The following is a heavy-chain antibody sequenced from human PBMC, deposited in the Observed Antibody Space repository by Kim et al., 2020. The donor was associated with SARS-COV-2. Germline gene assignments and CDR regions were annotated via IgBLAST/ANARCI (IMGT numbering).Heavy chain of an antibody. D-gene: IGHD3-10*01. CDR3: ARDRYCSSTSCSMGGEYYYGSGSYQSIN. CDR2: IYSGGST. Sequence: GGSLRLSCAASGFTVSSNYMSWVRQAPGKGLEWVSVIYSGGSTYYADSVKGRFTISRDNSKNTLYLQMNSLRAEDTAVYYCARDRYCSSTSCSMGGEYYYGSGSYQSINWGQGTLVTVSS. V-gene: IGHV3-53*01. J-gene: IGHJ4*02. CDR1: GFTVSSNY.